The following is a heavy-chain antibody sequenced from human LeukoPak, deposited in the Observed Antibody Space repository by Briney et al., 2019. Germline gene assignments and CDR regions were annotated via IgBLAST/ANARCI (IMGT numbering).Heavy chain of an antibody. CDR2: IYYAGNT. CDR3: ARHGYYGSGSYQYTFDY. J-gene: IGHJ4*02. D-gene: IGHD3-10*01. Sequence: KPSETLSLTCTVSGDSIRSYYWSWIRQPPGKGLEWIGYIYYAGNTHSNPSLKSRVTISVDTSKNQFSLRLSSVTAADTAVYYCARHGYYGSGSYQYTFDYWGQGTLVTVSS. CDR1: GDSIRSYY. V-gene: IGHV4-59*08.